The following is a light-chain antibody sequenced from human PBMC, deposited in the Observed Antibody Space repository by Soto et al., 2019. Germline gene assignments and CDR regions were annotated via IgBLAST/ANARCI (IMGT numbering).Light chain of an antibody. CDR3: QSYDSSLSARDV. Sequence: QSVLTQPPSVSGAPGQRVTISCTGSSSNIGAGYDVHWYQHLPGTAPKLLIYANNNRPSGVPDRFSASKSGTSASLAITGLQAEDEADYYCQSYDSSLSARDVFGTGTKLTVL. J-gene: IGLJ1*01. CDR1: SSNIGAGYD. V-gene: IGLV1-40*01. CDR2: ANN.